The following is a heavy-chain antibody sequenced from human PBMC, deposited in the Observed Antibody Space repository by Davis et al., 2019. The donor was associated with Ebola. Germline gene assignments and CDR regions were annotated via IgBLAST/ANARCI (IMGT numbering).Heavy chain of an antibody. J-gene: IGHJ4*02. V-gene: IGHV4-34*01. CDR3: ARMVQGGIDY. Sequence: SETLSLTCAVYGGSFSGYYWSWIRQPPGKGLEWIGEINHSGSTNYNPSLKSRVTKSVDTSKNQFSLKLSSVTAADTAVYYCARMVQGGIDYWGQGTLVTVSS. D-gene: IGHD3-10*01. CDR2: INHSGST. CDR1: GGSFSGYY.